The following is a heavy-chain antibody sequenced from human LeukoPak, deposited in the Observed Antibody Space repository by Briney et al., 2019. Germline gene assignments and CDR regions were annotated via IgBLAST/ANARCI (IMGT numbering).Heavy chain of an antibody. CDR3: ARQNYYDSSGSAFDI. D-gene: IGHD3-22*01. Sequence: GESLKISCKGSGYSFTSYWIDWVRQMPGKGLEWMGIIYPGDSDTRYSPSFQGQVTISADKSISTAYLQRSSLKASDTAMYYCARQNYYDSSGSAFDIWGQGTMVIVSS. J-gene: IGHJ3*02. CDR2: IYPGDSDT. CDR1: GYSFTSYW. V-gene: IGHV5-51*01.